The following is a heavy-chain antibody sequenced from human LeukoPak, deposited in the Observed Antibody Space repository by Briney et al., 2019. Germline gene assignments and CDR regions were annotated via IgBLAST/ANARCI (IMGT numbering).Heavy chain of an antibody. CDR2: IKQDGSEK. CDR3: ARDSRYCSSTSCYLLSYYYYGMDV. Sequence: GGSLRLSCAASGFTFSSYAMSWVRQAPGKGLEWVANIKQDGSEKYYVDSVKGRFTISRDNAKNSLYLQMNSLRAEDTAVYYCARDSRYCSSTSCYLLSYYYYGMDVWGQGTTVTVSS. J-gene: IGHJ6*02. D-gene: IGHD2-2*01. CDR1: GFTFSSYA. V-gene: IGHV3-7*01.